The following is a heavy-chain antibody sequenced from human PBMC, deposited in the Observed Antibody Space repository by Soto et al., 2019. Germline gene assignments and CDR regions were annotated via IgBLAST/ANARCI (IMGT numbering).Heavy chain of an antibody. V-gene: IGHV4-59*01. J-gene: IGHJ6*03. CDR3: ARVAGTTGYYYYYMDI. D-gene: IGHD6-19*01. Sequence: SETLSLTCTVSGASISNYWSWIRQPPGKGLEWIGSIYYSGSTDYNPSLKSRVTISIDTSKNQFSLKLSSVTAADTAVYYCARVAGTTGYYYYYMDIWGKGTKVTVSS. CDR1: GASISNY. CDR2: IYYSGST.